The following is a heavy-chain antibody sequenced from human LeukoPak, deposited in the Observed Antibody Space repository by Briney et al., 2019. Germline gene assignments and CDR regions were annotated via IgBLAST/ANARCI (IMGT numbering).Heavy chain of an antibody. CDR3: ARGARRICSGTSCPFDP. D-gene: IGHD2-2*01. CDR1: GFTVSSNY. Sequence: PGGSLRLSCAASGFTVSSNYMSWVRQAPGKGLEWVSVFYSGGNTYYADSVKGRFTISRDNSKHTLYLQMNSLRAEDTAVYYCARGARRICSGTSCPFDPWGQGTRVTVSS. CDR2: FYSGGNT. V-gene: IGHV3-53*01. J-gene: IGHJ5*02.